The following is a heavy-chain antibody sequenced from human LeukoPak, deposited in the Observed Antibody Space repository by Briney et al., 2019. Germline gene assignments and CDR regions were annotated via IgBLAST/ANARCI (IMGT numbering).Heavy chain of an antibody. D-gene: IGHD2-2*01. Sequence: QSGRSLRLSCAASGFTFSSYGMHWVRQAPGKGLEWVAVIWYDGSNKYYADSVKGRFTISRDNSKNTLYLQMNSLRAEDTAVYYCARDPDIVVVPAASVGYNYYYGMDVWGQGTTVTVSS. CDR3: ARDPDIVVVPAASVGYNYYYGMDV. CDR1: GFTFSSYG. CDR2: IWYDGSNK. J-gene: IGHJ6*02. V-gene: IGHV3-33*01.